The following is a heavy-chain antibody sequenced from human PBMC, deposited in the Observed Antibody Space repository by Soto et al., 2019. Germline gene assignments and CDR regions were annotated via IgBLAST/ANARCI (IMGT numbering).Heavy chain of an antibody. CDR2: IIPIFGTA. CDR1: GGTFSSYA. Sequence: ASVKVSCKASGGTFSSYAISWVRQAPGQGLEWMGGIIPIFGTANYAQKFQGRVTITADESTSTAYMELSSLRSEDTAVYYCARDLGELLSSDYWGQGTLVTVSS. CDR3: ARDLGELLSSDY. J-gene: IGHJ4*02. D-gene: IGHD3-10*01. V-gene: IGHV1-69*13.